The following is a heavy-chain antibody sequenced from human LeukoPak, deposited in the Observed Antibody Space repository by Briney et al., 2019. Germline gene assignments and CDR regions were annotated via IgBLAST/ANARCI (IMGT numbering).Heavy chain of an antibody. Sequence: GGSLRLSCAVSGFTLSNFAMSWVRQAPGKGLEWVSAITGSGGATFYVESVKGRFTISRDNSKRMLYLQMNSLRAEDTATYYCAKGVVGYCSSDSCYAYDSCGQGTLVTVSS. J-gene: IGHJ4*02. CDR1: GFTLSNFA. CDR3: AKGVVGYCSSDSCYAYDS. CDR2: ITGSGGAT. D-gene: IGHD2-2*01. V-gene: IGHV3-23*01.